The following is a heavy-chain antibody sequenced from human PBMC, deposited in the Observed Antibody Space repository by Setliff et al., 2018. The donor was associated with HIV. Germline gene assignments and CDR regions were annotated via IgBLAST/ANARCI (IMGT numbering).Heavy chain of an antibody. CDR3: ARVGGEMATIAGAFDI. D-gene: IGHD5-12*01. V-gene: IGHV4-4*07. CDR2: IYYSGST. CDR1: GGSISSYY. Sequence: PSQTLSLPCTVSGGSISSYYWSWIRQPAGKGLEWIGRIYYSGSTNYNPSLKSRVTISVGTSKNQFSLKLSSVTAADTAVYYCARVGGEMATIAGAFDIWGQGTMVTVSS. J-gene: IGHJ3*02.